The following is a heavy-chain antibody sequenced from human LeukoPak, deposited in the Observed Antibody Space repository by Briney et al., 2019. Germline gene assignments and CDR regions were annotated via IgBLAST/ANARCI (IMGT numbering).Heavy chain of an antibody. J-gene: IGHJ4*01. CDR3: ARDWKADF. CDR1: GFTFTSYW. V-gene: IGHV3-23*05. Sequence: GGSLRLSCAASGFTFTSYWMTWVRQAPGKGLEWVSAIDIYSAKTNYADSVKGRFTISRDNSKNTLYLQMNSLRGEDTAKYYCARDWKADFWGHGTLVTVSS. CDR2: IDIYSAKT. D-gene: IGHD1-1*01.